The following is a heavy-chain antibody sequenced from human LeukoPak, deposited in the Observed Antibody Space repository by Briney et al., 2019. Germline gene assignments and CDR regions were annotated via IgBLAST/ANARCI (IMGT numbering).Heavy chain of an antibody. CDR3: ASEGYQLHIRWFDP. V-gene: IGHV1-69*13. Sequence: SVKVSCKASGGTFSSYAISWVRQAPGQGLEWMGGIIPIFGTANYAQKFQGRVTITADESTSTAYMELSSLRSEDTAVYYCASEGYQLHIRWFDPWGQGTLVTVSS. CDR2: IIPIFGTA. J-gene: IGHJ5*02. CDR1: GGTFSSYA. D-gene: IGHD2-2*01.